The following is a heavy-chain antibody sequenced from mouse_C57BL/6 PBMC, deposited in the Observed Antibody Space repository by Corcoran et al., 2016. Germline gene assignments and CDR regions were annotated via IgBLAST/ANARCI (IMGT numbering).Heavy chain of an antibody. Sequence: QIQLVQSGPELKKPGETVKISCKASGYTFTEYPMHWGKQAPGKGFKWMGMIYTDTGEPTYAEEFKGRFAFSLETSASTAYLQINTLKNEDTATYVGVSGTTVGFASWGQGTLVTVSA. J-gene: IGHJ3*01. V-gene: IGHV9-1*01. CDR2: IYTDTGEP. CDR1: GYTFTEYP. D-gene: IGHD1-1*01. CDR3: VSGTTVGFAS.